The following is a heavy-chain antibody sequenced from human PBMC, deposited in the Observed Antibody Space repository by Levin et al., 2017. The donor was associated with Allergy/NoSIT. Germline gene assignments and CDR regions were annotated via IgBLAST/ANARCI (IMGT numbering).Heavy chain of an antibody. Sequence: SGGSLRLSCAASGFTFSDYFMNWIRQTPEKGLEWVSNIDTSSTFTDYADSVKGRFTISRDNTKNLVFLQMDSLRAEDTAVYFCASGGGASDYWGQGTLVTVSS. D-gene: IGHD2-21*01. CDR2: IDTSSTFT. CDR3: ASGGGASDY. V-gene: IGHV3-11*03. J-gene: IGHJ4*02. CDR1: GFTFSDYF.